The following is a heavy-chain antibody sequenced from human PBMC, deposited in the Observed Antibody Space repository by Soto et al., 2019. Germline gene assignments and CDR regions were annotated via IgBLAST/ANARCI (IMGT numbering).Heavy chain of an antibody. J-gene: IGHJ4*02. CDR2: INHSGGA. CDR1: GGSFSGYY. CDR3: ARGWGRIFDY. D-gene: IGHD7-27*01. V-gene: IGHV4-34*01. Sequence: QVQLQQWGAGLLKPSETLSLTCAVYGGSFSGYYWNWIRQPPGKGLEWIGEINHSGGANYNPSLKSRVTISVDTSKNQFSLKLSSVTAAVTAVYYCARGWGRIFDYWGQGTLVTVSS.